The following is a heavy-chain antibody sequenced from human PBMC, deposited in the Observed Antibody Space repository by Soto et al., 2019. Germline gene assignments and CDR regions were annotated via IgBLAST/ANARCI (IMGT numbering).Heavy chain of an antibody. Sequence: PVGSLRLSCAVSGFTFSSCAMKWVRQAPGKGLEWVSAISASGGGTYYADSVKGRFTVSRDNSKNTLYLQMNSLRAEDTAVYYCAKERISVATPDAFDIWGQGTMVTV. CDR1: GFTFSSCA. CDR3: AKERISVATPDAFDI. CDR2: ISASGGGT. J-gene: IGHJ3*02. V-gene: IGHV3-23*01. D-gene: IGHD6-19*01.